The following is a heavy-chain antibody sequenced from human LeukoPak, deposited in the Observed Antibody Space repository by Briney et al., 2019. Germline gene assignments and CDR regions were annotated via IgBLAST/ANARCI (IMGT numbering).Heavy chain of an antibody. D-gene: IGHD1-26*01. CDR1: GFSFSDFY. V-gene: IGHV3-11*01. CDR3: AREVQGSGRDFDY. CDR2: IGTRSNPI. J-gene: IGHJ4*02. Sequence: PGGSLRLSCAASGFSFSDFYMSWIRQAPGMGLEWISYIGTRSNPIYYADSVKGRFTISRDDAKNSLYLQMNSLRGEDTAVYFCAREVQGSGRDFDYWGQGILVTVSS.